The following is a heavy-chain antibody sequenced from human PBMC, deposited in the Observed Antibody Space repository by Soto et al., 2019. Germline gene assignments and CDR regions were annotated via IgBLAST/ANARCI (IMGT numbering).Heavy chain of an antibody. Sequence: EVQLLESGGGSVQPGGSLRLSCVASGFTFSNYGMSWVRQAPGKGLEWVSGISCGGSTIDYADSVKGRFTISRDKSKNTLYLQMNSLRSDDTAVYFCAKDSMGLGNFFDYWGQGPLVTVSS. CDR1: GFTFSNYG. V-gene: IGHV3-23*01. J-gene: IGHJ4*02. CDR3: AKDSMGLGNFFDY. CDR2: ISCGGSTI. D-gene: IGHD3-16*01.